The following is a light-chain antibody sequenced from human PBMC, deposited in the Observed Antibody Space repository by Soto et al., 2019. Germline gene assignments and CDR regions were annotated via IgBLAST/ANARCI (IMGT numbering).Light chain of an antibody. CDR1: SSDVGSYNL. Sequence: QSALAQPASVSGSPGQSITISCTGTSSDVGSYNLVSWFQRHPGKAPKLMIYEGSKRPSGVSDRFSGSKSGNTASLTISGLQAEDEADYYCCSYAGSSTFVLFGGGTKVTVL. V-gene: IGLV2-23*03. CDR2: EGS. J-gene: IGLJ2*01. CDR3: CSYAGSSTFVL.